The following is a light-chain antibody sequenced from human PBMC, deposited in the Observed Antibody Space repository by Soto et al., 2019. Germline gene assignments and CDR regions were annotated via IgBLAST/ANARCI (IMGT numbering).Light chain of an antibody. CDR2: DAS. J-gene: IGKJ5*01. V-gene: IGKV1-16*01. CDR1: QDISNH. CDR3: QQYNTYST. Sequence: EIQMTQSPSSLSASVGDRVTITCQASQDISNHLNWYQQKPGKAPQALIYDASTLRSGVPSRFSGGGSGTEFTLTISSLHPDDFATYYCQQYNTYSTFGQGTRLEIK.